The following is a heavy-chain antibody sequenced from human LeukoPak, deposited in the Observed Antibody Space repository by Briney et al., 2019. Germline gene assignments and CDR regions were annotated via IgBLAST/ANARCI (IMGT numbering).Heavy chain of an antibody. CDR3: ATDRDNYYDSTGYTRPDGFDI. Sequence: SETLSLTCTVSGGSISSYYWSWIRQPPGKGLEWVGYIYYSGSTNYNPSLKSRVTISVDTSKNQFSLKLSSVTAADTAMYYCATDRDNYYDSTGYTRPDGFDIWGQGIMVTVSS. CDR2: IYYSGST. CDR1: GGSISSYY. D-gene: IGHD3-22*01. V-gene: IGHV4-59*01. J-gene: IGHJ3*02.